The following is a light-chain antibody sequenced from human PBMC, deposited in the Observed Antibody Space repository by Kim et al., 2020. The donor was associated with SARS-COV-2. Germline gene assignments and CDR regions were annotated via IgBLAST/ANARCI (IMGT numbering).Light chain of an antibody. CDR3: QAWDSSTAFYV. Sequence: PGQTASITCSGDKLGDKYACWYQQKPGPSPVLVIYQDSKRPSGIPERFSGSNSGNTATLTISGTQAMDEADYYCQAWDSSTAFYVFGTGTKVTVL. CDR2: QDS. J-gene: IGLJ1*01. CDR1: KLGDKY. V-gene: IGLV3-1*01.